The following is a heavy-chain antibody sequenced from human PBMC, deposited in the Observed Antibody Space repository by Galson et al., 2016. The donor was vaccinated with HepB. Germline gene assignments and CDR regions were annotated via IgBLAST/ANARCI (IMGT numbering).Heavy chain of an antibody. V-gene: IGHV3-30*18. J-gene: IGHJ4*02. Sequence: SLRLSCAVSGFTFSSSGMHWVRQAPGKGLEWVAVISYDGSHHYYRDSVEGRFTVSRDNSKNTRYMQMNSLISEETAVYFCAKGEGLGYLDDSRDYTSFAYWGQETLVTVSS. CDR3: AKGEGLGYLDDSRDYTSFAY. CDR1: GFTFSSSG. CDR2: ISYDGSHH. D-gene: IGHD4-17*01.